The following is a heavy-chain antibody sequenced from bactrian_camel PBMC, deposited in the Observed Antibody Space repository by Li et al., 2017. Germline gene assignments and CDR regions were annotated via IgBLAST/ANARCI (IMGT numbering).Heavy chain of an antibody. CDR1: GFSFCASH. CDR3: ATYETAIQAVGWRTGYILRVRD. CDR2: ISGDARRT. J-gene: IGHJ4*01. Sequence: DVQLVESGGDLVQPGGSLRLSCAASGFSFCASHMSWVRQDPGKGLEWVVGISGDARRTDYLDSVKGRFTISRDNARSTVYLQMSDLKPEDTAVYYCATYETAIQAVGWRTGYILRVRDGGQGTQVTVS. V-gene: IGHV3S10*01. D-gene: IGHD1*01.